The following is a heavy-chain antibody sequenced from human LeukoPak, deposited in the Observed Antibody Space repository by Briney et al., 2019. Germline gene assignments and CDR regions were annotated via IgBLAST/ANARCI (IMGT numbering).Heavy chain of an antibody. CDR1: GFTFSSYA. D-gene: IGHD2-2*01. J-gene: IGHJ5*02. Sequence: GRSLRLSCAASGFTFSSYAMHWVRQAPGKGLEWVAVISYDGSNKYYADSVKGRFTISRDNSKNTLYLQMNSLRAEVTAVYYCARDRYCSSTSCYNWFDPWGQGTLVTVSS. CDR3: ARDRYCSSTSCYNWFDP. CDR2: ISYDGSNK. V-gene: IGHV3-30-3*01.